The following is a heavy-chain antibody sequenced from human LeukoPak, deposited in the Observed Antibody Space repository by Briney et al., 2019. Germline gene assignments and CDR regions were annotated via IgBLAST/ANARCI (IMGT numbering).Heavy chain of an antibody. D-gene: IGHD5-12*01. CDR1: GGSISSGGYY. V-gene: IGHV4-61*08. Sequence: SETLSLTCTVSGGSISSGGYYWSWIRQPPGKGLEWIGYIYYSGSTNYNPSLKSRVTISVDTSKNQFSLKLSSVTAADTAVYYCARHSGWDLLYFDYWGQGTLVTVSS. J-gene: IGHJ4*02. CDR3: ARHSGWDLLYFDY. CDR2: IYYSGST.